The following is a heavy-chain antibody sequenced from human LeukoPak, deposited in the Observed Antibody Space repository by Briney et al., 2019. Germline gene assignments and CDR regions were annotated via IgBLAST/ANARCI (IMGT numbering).Heavy chain of an antibody. V-gene: IGHV4-59*01. Sequence: PSETLSLTCTVSGGSISSYYWSWLRQPPGKGLEWIGYIYYSGSTNYNPSLKSRVTISVDTSKNQFSLKLSSVTAADTAVYYCARDRGPYDFWSGYPPYNWFDPWGQGTLVTVSS. CDR1: GGSISSYY. CDR3: ARDRGPYDFWSGYPPYNWFDP. J-gene: IGHJ5*02. D-gene: IGHD3-3*01. CDR2: IYYSGST.